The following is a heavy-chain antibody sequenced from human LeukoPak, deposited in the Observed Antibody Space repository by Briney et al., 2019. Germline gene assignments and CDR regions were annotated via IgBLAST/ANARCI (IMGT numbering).Heavy chain of an antibody. CDR1: GGSISSYY. CDR2: IYYSGST. V-gene: IGHV4-59*01. J-gene: IGHJ3*02. CDR3: AREKKYYDILTGYSQFAFDI. Sequence: SETLSLTCTVSGGSISSYYWSWIRQPPGKGLEWIGYIYYSGSTNYNPSLKSRVTISVDTSKNQFSLKLSSVTAADTAVYYCAREKKYYDILTGYSQFAFDIWGQGTMVTVSS. D-gene: IGHD3-9*01.